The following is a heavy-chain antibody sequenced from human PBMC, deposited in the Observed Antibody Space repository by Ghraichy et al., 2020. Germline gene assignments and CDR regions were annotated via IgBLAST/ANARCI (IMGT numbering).Heavy chain of an antibody. CDR2: IRNKVNSYAT. J-gene: IGHJ4*02. V-gene: IGHV3-73*01. CDR1: GFTFSGSA. CDR3: IRHGEQQFPEY. Sequence: GESLNISCATSGFTFSGSAMHWVRQASGKGLEWVGRIRNKVNSYATAYAASVKGRFTISRDDSKNTAYLQMNSLQTEDTAIYYGIRHGEQQFPEYWGQGTLVTVSS. D-gene: IGHD6-13*01.